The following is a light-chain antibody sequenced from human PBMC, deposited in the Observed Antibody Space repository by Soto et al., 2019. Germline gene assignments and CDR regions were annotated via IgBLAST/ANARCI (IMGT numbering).Light chain of an antibody. V-gene: IGKV4-1*01. CDR1: KSVLYSSNNKNY. CDR2: WAS. J-gene: IGKJ4*01. CDR3: QQYYSTPRI. Sequence: NHSPKYLTGSLGGQAINKRKSRKSVLYSSNNKNYLAWYQQKPGQPPKLLIYWASTRESGVPDRFTGSGSGTDFTGTMSRLQAEDVAVYYGQQYYSTPRIFGGGTKVDIK.